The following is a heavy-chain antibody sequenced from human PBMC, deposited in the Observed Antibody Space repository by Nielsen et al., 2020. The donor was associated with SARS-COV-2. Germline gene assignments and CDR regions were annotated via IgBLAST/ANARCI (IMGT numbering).Heavy chain of an antibody. J-gene: IGHJ6*02. CDR1: GFTFSSYW. CDR2: IYSGGSST. Sequence: GESLKISCAAYGFTFSSYWMTWVRQAPGKGLEWVSVIYSGGSSTYYADSVKGRFTISRDNSKNTLYLQMNSLRAEDTAVYYCAKARDFWSGYHYYYYGMDVWGQGTTVTVSS. V-gene: IGHV3-23*03. CDR3: AKARDFWSGYHYYYYGMDV. D-gene: IGHD3-3*01.